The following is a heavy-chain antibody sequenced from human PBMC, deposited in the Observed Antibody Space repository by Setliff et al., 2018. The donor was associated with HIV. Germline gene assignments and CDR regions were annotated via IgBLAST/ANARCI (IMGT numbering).Heavy chain of an antibody. V-gene: IGHV3-23*01. CDR3: AKPRRYNTYYFDH. J-gene: IGHJ4*02. CDR2: ASPSGGTT. D-gene: IGHD3-3*01. CDR1: GFTFDDYA. Sequence: GGSLRLSCAASGFTFDDYAMSWVRQAPGKGLEWVSIASPSGGTTYYADSVKGRFTISRDNSKSTLYLQMNSLKTEDTAVYYCAKPRRYNTYYFDHWGQGTLVTVSS.